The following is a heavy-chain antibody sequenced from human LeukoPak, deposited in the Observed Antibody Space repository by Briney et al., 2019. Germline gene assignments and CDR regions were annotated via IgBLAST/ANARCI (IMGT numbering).Heavy chain of an antibody. D-gene: IGHD3-10*01. J-gene: IGHJ5*02. CDR1: GYTFTGYY. Sequence: ASVKVSCKASGYTFTGYYMHWVRQAPGQGLEWMGWINPNSGGTNYAQKFQGRVTMTRDTSISTAYMELSRLRSDDTAVYYCASRITMVRGVITNNWFDPWGQGTLVTVSS. V-gene: IGHV1-2*02. CDR2: INPNSGGT. CDR3: ASRITMVRGVITNNWFDP.